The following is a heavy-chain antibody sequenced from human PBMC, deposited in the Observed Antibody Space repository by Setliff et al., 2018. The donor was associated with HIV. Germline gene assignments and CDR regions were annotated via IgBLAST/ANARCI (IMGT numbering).Heavy chain of an antibody. J-gene: IGHJ3*02. CDR1: GFTFSSSW. D-gene: IGHD3-16*01. CDR2: INGDGSFT. CDR3: TSWGVPRDGFDI. V-gene: IGHV3-74*01. Sequence: GGSLRLSCAGSGFTFSSSWMHWVRQAPGKGLVWVSRINGDGSFTVYADSVKGRFAISRDNSKNTLYLQMNSVRGEDTAVYYCTSWGVPRDGFDIWGHGTKVTVSS.